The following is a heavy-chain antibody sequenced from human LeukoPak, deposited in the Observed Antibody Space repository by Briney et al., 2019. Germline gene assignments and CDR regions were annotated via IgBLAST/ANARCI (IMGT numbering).Heavy chain of an antibody. V-gene: IGHV3-23*01. CDR3: AKDGGLWVSAHWGDS. Sequence: PGGSLRLPCAASGFAFSSYAMSWVRQAPGKGLEWVSVISGSGGSTYYADSVKGRFTISRDNSKNKLFLQMNSVRGEDKGVYECAKDGGLWVSAHWGDSWGRGTLVTVSS. D-gene: IGHD7-27*01. J-gene: IGHJ4*02. CDR1: GFAFSSYA. CDR2: ISGSGGST.